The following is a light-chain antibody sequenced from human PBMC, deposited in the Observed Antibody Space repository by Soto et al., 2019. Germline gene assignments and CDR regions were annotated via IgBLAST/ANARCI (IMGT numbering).Light chain of an antibody. CDR2: DAS. V-gene: IGKV3-11*01. CDR1: QSVSSY. Sequence: EIVLTQSPATLSLSPGERATLSCRASQSVSSYLAWYQQKPGQAPRLLIYDASNRATGIPARFSGSGSGTDFTLTIRSLEPEDFAVYYCQQRSNWPRYTFGQGTKVEIK. J-gene: IGKJ2*01. CDR3: QQRSNWPRYT.